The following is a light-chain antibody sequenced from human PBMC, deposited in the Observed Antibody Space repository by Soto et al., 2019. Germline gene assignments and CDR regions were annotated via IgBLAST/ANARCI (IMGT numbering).Light chain of an antibody. CDR2: GNS. Sequence: QSVLTQPPSVSGAPGQRVTISCTGSSSNIAAGYDVHWYQQLPGTAPKLLIYGNSNRPSGVPDRFSGSKSGTSAPLAITGLQAEDEADYYCQSYDSSLSGVVFGGGTKVTVL. J-gene: IGLJ2*01. V-gene: IGLV1-40*01. CDR3: QSYDSSLSGVV. CDR1: SSNIAAGYD.